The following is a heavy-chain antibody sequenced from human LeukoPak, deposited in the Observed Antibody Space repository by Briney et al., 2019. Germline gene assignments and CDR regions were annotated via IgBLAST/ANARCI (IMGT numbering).Heavy chain of an antibody. V-gene: IGHV4-59*01. CDR1: GGSISSYY. J-gene: IGHJ5*02. D-gene: IGHD3-22*01. CDR3: ARGESSGSNWFDP. Sequence: SETLSLTCTVSGGSISSYYWSRIRQPPGRGLDWLGYIYYSGSTNYSPSLKSRVTISVDTSKNQFSLKLSSVTAADTAVYYCARGESSGSNWFDPWGQGTLVTVSS. CDR2: IYYSGST.